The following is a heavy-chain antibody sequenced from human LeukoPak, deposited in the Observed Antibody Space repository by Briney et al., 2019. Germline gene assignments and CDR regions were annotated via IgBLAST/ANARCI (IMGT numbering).Heavy chain of an antibody. Sequence: GGSLRLSCAASGFTFSSYSMNWVRQAPRKGLEWVSSISSSSGDIYYADSLKGRFTISRDNAKNSLYLQMNSLRAEDTALYYCARDSRLNDYWGQGSLLTVSS. V-gene: IGHV3-21*01. D-gene: IGHD6-13*01. CDR2: ISSSSGDI. J-gene: IGHJ4*02. CDR1: GFTFSSYS. CDR3: ARDSRLNDY.